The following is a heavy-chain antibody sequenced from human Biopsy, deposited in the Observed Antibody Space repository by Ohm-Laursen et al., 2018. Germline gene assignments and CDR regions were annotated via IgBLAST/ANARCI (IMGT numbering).Heavy chain of an antibody. Sequence: SVKVSCKTSGYNFISYSINWVRQAPGQGLEWMGWIRPLNGDTKYGQKFQDRVTMTTDTSTSTVYMELTSLRSDDTSVYYCARGEVTFGELIVSLDSWGQGTLVTVSS. CDR2: IRPLNGDT. CDR3: ARGEVTFGELIVSLDS. V-gene: IGHV1-18*01. D-gene: IGHD3-16*02. CDR1: GYNFISYS. J-gene: IGHJ4*02.